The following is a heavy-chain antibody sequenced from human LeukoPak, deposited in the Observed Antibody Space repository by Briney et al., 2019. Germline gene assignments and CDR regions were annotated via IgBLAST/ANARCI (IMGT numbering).Heavy chain of an antibody. CDR1: GFTFSSYW. J-gene: IGHJ3*02. CDR3: ARWRARYYYDSSGYYPQDAFDI. Sequence: GGSLRLSCAASGFTFSSYWMSWVRQAPGKGLEWVANMKQDGSEKYYVDSVKGRFTISRDNAKNSLYLQMNSLRAEDTAVYYCARWRARYYYDSSGYYPQDAFDIWGQGTMVTVSS. CDR2: MKQDGSEK. V-gene: IGHV3-7*01. D-gene: IGHD3-22*01.